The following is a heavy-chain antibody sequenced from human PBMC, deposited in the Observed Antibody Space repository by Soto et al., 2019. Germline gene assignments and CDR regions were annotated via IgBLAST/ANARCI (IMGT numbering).Heavy chain of an antibody. CDR3: AKNTRGWFNYYYYYGMDV. J-gene: IGHJ6*02. D-gene: IGHD6-19*01. Sequence: AGGSLRLSCAASGFTFSSFGMHWVRQAPGKGLEWVAVSSYDGSDEYYADSVKGRFTISRDNPKNTLYLQMNSLRAEDTAVYYCAKNTRGWFNYYYYYGMDVWGQGTTVTVSS. V-gene: IGHV3-30*18. CDR1: GFTFSSFG. CDR2: SSYDGSDE.